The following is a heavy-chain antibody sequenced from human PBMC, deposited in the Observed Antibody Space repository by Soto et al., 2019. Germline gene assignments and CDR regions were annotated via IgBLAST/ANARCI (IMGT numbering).Heavy chain of an antibody. J-gene: IGHJ6*02. CDR1: GGSISSGGYS. CDR3: ARGWGHSSSSAPGGMDV. Sequence: QLQLQESGSGLVKPSQTLSLTCAVSGGSISSGGYSWSWIRQPPGTGLEWIGYIYQSGSTYYNPSLKCRVTISVNRSKNQFSRNVSSVTAADTAVYYWARGWGHSSSSAPGGMDVWGQGTTVTVSS. CDR2: IYQSGST. D-gene: IGHD6-19*01. V-gene: IGHV4-30-2*01.